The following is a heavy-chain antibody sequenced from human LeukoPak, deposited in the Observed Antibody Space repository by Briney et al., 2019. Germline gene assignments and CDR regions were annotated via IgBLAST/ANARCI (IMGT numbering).Heavy chain of an antibody. D-gene: IGHD4-17*01. Sequence: PGGSLRLSCAGSGFTFSNYAMIWVRQAPGKGLEWVPAITGSGGNRFYAGSVKGRFTISRDNSRNTLYLQMNSLRGDDTAVYYCAKDPNGDYIGAFDFQRWGQGTQVTVSS. CDR2: ITGSGGNR. CDR1: GFTFSNYA. J-gene: IGHJ1*01. V-gene: IGHV3-23*01. CDR3: AKDPNGDYIGAFDFQR.